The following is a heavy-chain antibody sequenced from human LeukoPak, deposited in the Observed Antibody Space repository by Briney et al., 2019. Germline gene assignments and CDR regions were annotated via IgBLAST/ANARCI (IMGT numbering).Heavy chain of an antibody. CDR2: ISSNGRNQ. V-gene: IGHV3-30*04. CDR1: GFTFSDYA. Sequence: GRSLRLSCAASGFTFSDYAMHWVRQAPGKGLEWMAVISSNGRNQFYADSVKSRFTISRDSSRNTLYLQMDSLRADDTAVYYCARANPQGPTSYYMDVWGKGTTVTVSS. CDR3: ARANPQGPTSYYMDV. J-gene: IGHJ6*03.